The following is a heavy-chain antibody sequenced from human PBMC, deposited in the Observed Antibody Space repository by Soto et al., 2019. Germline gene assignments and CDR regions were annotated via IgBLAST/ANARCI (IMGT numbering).Heavy chain of an antibody. J-gene: IGHJ5*02. Sequence: QVQLVESGGGVVQSGRSLRLSCAAFGFNFGDYTMHWVRQTPGKGLEWVALISFDGRNTYYADAVKGRFTISRDNSRNSMYVQMTSLKREDTTLYYCARGPTFCIRTSCYFDWFDPWGQGTQVTVSP. CDR2: ISFDGRNT. V-gene: IGHV3-30*04. CDR1: GFNFGDYT. CDR3: ARGPTFCIRTSCYFDWFDP. D-gene: IGHD2-21*02.